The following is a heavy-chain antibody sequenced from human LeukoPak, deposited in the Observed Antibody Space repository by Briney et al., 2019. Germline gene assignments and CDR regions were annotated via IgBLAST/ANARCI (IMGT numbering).Heavy chain of an antibody. J-gene: IGHJ3*02. V-gene: IGHV4-31*03. CDR2: KYDSGSA. Sequence: PSQTLSLTCNVSGVSVSDGRYYWTWIRQHPGKGLEWIGYKYDSGSAKYNPSLKSRLTISIDTSKNQFSLRLSSVTAADTATYYCATPYCSGISCLDVFNMWGQGTMVTVSS. CDR1: GVSVSDGRYY. CDR3: ATPYCSGISCLDVFNM. D-gene: IGHD2-2*01.